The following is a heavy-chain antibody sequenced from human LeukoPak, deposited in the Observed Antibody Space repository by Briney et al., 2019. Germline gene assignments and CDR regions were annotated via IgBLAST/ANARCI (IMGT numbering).Heavy chain of an antibody. Sequence: GGSLRLSCAASGFTFSSYEMNWVRQAPGKGLEWVSYISSSGSTIYYADSVKGRFTISRDNAKNSPYLQMNSLRAEDMALYYCAKAGSYSSPYYFDYWGQGTLVTVSS. CDR2: ISSSGSTI. D-gene: IGHD6-6*01. J-gene: IGHJ4*02. CDR1: GFTFSSYE. CDR3: AKAGSYSSPYYFDY. V-gene: IGHV3-48*03.